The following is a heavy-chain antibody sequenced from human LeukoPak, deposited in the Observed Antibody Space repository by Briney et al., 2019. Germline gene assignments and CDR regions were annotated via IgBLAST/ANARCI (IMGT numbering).Heavy chain of an antibody. CDR2: IKQDGREK. D-gene: IGHD5-12*01. Sequence: GGSLRLSCAASGFTFSSYRMSWGPQAPGKGLEWVANIKQDGREKYSVQSVRGGFTLSRDNEKNALYLQMNRLRAEDTAVYYCARGSGDFAYWGEGTRVSVSS. CDR1: GFTFSSYR. V-gene: IGHV3-7*03. CDR3: ARGSGDFAY. J-gene: IGHJ4*02.